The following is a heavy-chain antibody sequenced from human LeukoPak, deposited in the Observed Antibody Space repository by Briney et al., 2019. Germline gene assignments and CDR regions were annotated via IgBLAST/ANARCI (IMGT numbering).Heavy chain of an antibody. CDR3: ASTTYDRFDY. CDR2: VYITETT. Sequence: PSETLSLTCTVSGDSITNYSWSWIRQPAGKGLEWIGRVYITETTNYNPSLKSRASMSVDTSKSQFSLKLSSVTAADTAVYYCASTTYDRFDYWGQGTLVAVSS. D-gene: IGHD1-1*01. J-gene: IGHJ4*02. V-gene: IGHV4-4*07. CDR1: GDSITNYS.